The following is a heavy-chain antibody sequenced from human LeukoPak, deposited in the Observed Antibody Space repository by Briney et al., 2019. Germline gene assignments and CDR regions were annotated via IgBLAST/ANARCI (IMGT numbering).Heavy chain of an antibody. CDR1: GFTFSSYA. Sequence: PGGSLRLSCAASGFTFSSYAMHWVRQAPGKGLEWVAVISYDGSNKYYADSVKGRFTISRDNSKNTLYLQMNSLRDEDTAVYYCARDSPLYYYDSSGYWNWLDPWGQGTLVTVSS. V-gene: IGHV3-30-3*01. CDR3: ARDSPLYYYDSSGYWNWLDP. D-gene: IGHD3-22*01. J-gene: IGHJ5*02. CDR2: ISYDGSNK.